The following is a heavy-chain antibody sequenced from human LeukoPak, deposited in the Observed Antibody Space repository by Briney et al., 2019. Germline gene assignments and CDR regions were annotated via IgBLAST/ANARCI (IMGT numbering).Heavy chain of an antibody. D-gene: IGHD5-12*01. CDR2: INPNSGGT. J-gene: IGHJ4*02. V-gene: IGHV1-2*02. CDR3: ARRPSGYDFPYFDY. Sequence: ASVKVSCKASGYTFTGYYMHWVRQAPGQGLEWMGWINPNSGGTNYAQKFQGRVTMTRDTSISTAYMELSRLRSDDTAVYYCARRPSGYDFPYFDYWGQGTLVTVSS. CDR1: GYTFTGYY.